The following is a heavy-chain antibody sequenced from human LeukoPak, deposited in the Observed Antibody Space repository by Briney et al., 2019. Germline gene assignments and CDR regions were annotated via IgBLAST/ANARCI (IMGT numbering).Heavy chain of an antibody. CDR1: GFTVSSNY. J-gene: IGHJ5*02. V-gene: IGHV3-53*01. CDR2: IYSGDST. Sequence: PGRSLRLSCAASGFTVSSNYMSWVRQAPGKGLEWVSVIYSGDSTYYADSVKGRFTISRDNSKNTLYLQMNSLRAEDTAVYYCARDSSGWLSAWGQGTLVTVSS. CDR3: ARDSSGWLSA. D-gene: IGHD6-19*01.